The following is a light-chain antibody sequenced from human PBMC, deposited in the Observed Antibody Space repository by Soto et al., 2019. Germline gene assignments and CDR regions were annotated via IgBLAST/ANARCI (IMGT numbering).Light chain of an antibody. CDR3: QQHSHWPPWT. CDR1: ENVRTF. V-gene: IGKV3-11*01. J-gene: IGKJ1*01. CDR2: GAS. Sequence: EVVLTQSPATLSLSPGERATLSCRASENVRTFVDWYQQKPGQAPRLLIYGASNRATGIPARFSGSGSGTDFTLTISNLEPEDFAVYYCQQHSHWPPWTVGQGTKVDIK.